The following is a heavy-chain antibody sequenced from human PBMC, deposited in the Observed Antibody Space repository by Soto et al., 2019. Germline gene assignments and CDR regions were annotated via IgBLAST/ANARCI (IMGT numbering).Heavy chain of an antibody. J-gene: IGHJ5*02. D-gene: IGHD2-15*01. V-gene: IGHV3-21*01. Sequence: LGLSCAASGFTFSSYSMNWVRQAPGKGLEWVSSISSSSSYIYYADSVKGRFTISRDNAKNSLYLQMNSLRAEDTAVYYCARDMLPMGGGSSFDPWGQGTLVTVSS. CDR3: ARDMLPMGGGSSFDP. CDR1: GFTFSSYS. CDR2: ISSSSSYI.